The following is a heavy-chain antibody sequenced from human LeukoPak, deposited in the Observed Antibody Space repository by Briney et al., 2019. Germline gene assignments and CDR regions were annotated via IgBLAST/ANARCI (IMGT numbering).Heavy chain of an antibody. CDR3: AMSPRQYSSSWCRPLDY. CDR2: IRYDGSNK. D-gene: IGHD6-13*01. Sequence: GGSLRLSCAAPGFTFSSYGMHWVRQAPGKGLEWVAFIRYDGSNKYYADSVKGRFTIPRDNSKNTLYLQMNSLRAEDTAGYYCAMSPRQYSSSWCRPLDYWGQGTLVTVSS. J-gene: IGHJ4*02. CDR1: GFTFSSYG. V-gene: IGHV3-30*02.